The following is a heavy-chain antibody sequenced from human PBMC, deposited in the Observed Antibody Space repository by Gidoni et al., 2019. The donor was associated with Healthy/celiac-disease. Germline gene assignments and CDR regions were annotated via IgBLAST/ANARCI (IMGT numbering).Heavy chain of an antibody. D-gene: IGHD3-3*01. J-gene: IGHJ6*03. CDR2: IIPILGIA. Sequence: QVQLVQSGAEVKKPGSSVKVSCKASGGTFSSYAISWVRQAPGPGLEWMGRIIPILGIANYAQKFQGRVTITADKSTSTAYMELSSLRSEDAAVYYCARGSLEGSVLRFLEWLRHPGVEYYYYYYMDVWGKGTTVTVSS. CDR1: GGTFSSYA. CDR3: ARGSLEGSVLRFLEWLRHPGVEYYYYYYMDV. V-gene: IGHV1-69*04.